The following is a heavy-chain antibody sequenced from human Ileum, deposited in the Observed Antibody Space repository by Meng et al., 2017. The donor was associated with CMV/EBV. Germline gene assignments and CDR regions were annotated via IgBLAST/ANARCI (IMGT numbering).Heavy chain of an antibody. D-gene: IGHD1-26*01. CDR1: GGSVNNYY. J-gene: IGHJ4*02. CDR2: FYSSDTY. Sequence: LQESGPGLVKPSETLSRTCTVSGGSVNNYYWSWIRQSAGKGLEWIGRFYSSDTYNYHPSLDSRVTMSLDTSKNQFSLNLRSVTAADTATYYCARGPGASTREGFDYWGLGTLVTVSS. V-gene: IGHV4-4*07. CDR3: ARGPGASTREGFDY.